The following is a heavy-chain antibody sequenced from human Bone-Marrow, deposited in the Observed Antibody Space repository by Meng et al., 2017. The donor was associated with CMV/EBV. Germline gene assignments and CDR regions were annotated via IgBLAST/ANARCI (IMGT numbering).Heavy chain of an antibody. V-gene: IGHV3-30*04. Sequence: GGSLRLSCAASGFAFSSYAMHWVRQAPGKGLEWVAVISYDGSNNYYADPLKSRFTISRDDSKNTLYLQMNSLSAEDTAVYYCAKNGRTSFCYNYGMDVWGQGTTVTVSS. D-gene: IGHD2-2*01. J-gene: IGHJ6*02. CDR2: ISYDGSNN. CDR1: GFAFSSYA. CDR3: AKNGRTSFCYNYGMDV.